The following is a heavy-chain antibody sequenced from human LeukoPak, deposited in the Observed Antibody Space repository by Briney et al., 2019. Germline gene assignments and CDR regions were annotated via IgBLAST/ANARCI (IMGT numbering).Heavy chain of an antibody. V-gene: IGHV3-74*01. CDR1: GFTFSSYW. CDR3: ARVPLGGGILTGYSLYYFDY. J-gene: IGHJ4*02. CDR2: INSDGSTT. D-gene: IGHD3-9*01. Sequence: PGGSLRLSCAAAGFTFSSYWMHWVRQDPGKGLVWVSSINSDGSTTSYADSVKGRFSISRDNAKNSLYLQMNSLRAEDTAVYYCARVPLGGGILTGYSLYYFDYWGQGTLVTVSS.